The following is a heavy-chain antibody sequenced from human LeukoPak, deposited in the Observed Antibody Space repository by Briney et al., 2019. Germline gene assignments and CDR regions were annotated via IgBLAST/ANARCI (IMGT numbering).Heavy chain of an antibody. Sequence: TGGSLRLSCAASGFTFSDYYMSWIRQAPGKGLEWVSYISSSSSYTNYADSVKGRFTISRGNAKNSLYLQMNSLRAEDTAVYCCARDMEQQGPGYWGQGTLVTVSS. CDR1: GFTFSDYY. CDR2: ISSSSSYT. V-gene: IGHV3-11*06. J-gene: IGHJ4*02. CDR3: ARDMEQQGPGY. D-gene: IGHD6-13*01.